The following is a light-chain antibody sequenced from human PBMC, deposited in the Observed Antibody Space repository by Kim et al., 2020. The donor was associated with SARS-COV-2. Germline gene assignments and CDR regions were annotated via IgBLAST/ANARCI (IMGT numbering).Light chain of an antibody. CDR3: QAWDSSTAWV. CDR2: EDN. Sequence: SYELTQPPSVSVSPGQTASITCSGEKLGDEDAYWYQQKPGQSPVVVIYEDNKRPSGIPERFSGSNSGNTATLAISGTQAMDEADYYCQAWDSSTAWVFGGGTQLTVL. J-gene: IGLJ3*02. V-gene: IGLV3-1*01. CDR1: KLGDED.